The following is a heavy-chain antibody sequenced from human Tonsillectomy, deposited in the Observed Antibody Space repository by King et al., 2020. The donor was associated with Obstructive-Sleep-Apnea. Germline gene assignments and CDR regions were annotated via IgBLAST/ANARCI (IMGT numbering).Heavy chain of an antibody. J-gene: IGHJ5*02. CDR1: GYTLTELS. CDR3: ATVASGWYFDWFDP. V-gene: IGHV1-24*01. D-gene: IGHD6-19*01. Sequence: QLVQSGAEVKKPGASVKVSCKVSGYTLTELSMHWVRKAPGKGLEWMGGFDPEDGETIYAQKFQGRVTMTEDTSTDTAYMELSSLRSEDTAVYYCATVASGWYFDWFDPWGQGTLVTVSS. CDR2: FDPEDGET.